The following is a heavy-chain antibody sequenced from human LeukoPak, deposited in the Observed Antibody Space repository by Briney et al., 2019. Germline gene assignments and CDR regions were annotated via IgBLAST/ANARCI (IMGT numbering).Heavy chain of an antibody. D-gene: IGHD3-3*01. V-gene: IGHV1-69*04. CDR2: IIPILGIA. CDR1: GGTLSSYA. Sequence: SVKVSCKASGGTLSSYAISWVRQAPGQGLEWMGRIIPILGIANYAQKFQGRVTITADKSTSTAYMELSSLRSEDTAVYYCARVTKGYDFWSGYYTGTYYYYGMDVWGQGTTVTVSS. CDR3: ARVTKGYDFWSGYYTGTYYYYGMDV. J-gene: IGHJ6*02.